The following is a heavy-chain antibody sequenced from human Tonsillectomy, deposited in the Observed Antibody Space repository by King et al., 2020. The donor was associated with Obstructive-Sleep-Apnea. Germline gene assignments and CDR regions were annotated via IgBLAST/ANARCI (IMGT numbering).Heavy chain of an antibody. CDR1: GFTLSTSGVG. Sequence: TLQESGPTLVKPTQTLTLTCTFSGFTLSTSGVGVGWIRQPPGKALEWLALIYWNDDKRYSPSLKSRLTITKDTSKNQVVLTMTNMDPVDTATYYCAHRPAYSSSWDNWFDPWGQGTLVTVSS. D-gene: IGHD6-13*01. J-gene: IGHJ5*02. V-gene: IGHV2-5*01. CDR2: IYWNDDK. CDR3: AHRPAYSSSWDNWFDP.